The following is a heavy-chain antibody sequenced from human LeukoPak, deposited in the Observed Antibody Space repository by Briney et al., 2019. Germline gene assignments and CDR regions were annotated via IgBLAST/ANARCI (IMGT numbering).Heavy chain of an antibody. CDR2: MNPNSGNT. Sequence: ASVKASCKASGYTFTSYDINWVRQATGQGLEWMGWMNPNSGNTGYAQKFQGRVTMTRDMSTSTVYMELSSLRSEDTAVYYCARALPHRRLMDTTMEQHWFDPWGQGTLVTVSS. J-gene: IGHJ5*02. V-gene: IGHV1-8*01. CDR3: ARALPHRRLMDTTMEQHWFDP. D-gene: IGHD5-18*01. CDR1: GYTFTSYD.